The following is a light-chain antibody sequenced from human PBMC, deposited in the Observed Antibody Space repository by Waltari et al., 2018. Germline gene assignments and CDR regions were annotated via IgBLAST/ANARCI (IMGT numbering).Light chain of an antibody. J-gene: IGLJ3*02. CDR2: AVN. V-gene: IGLV2-14*03. CDR3: SSYTTSNTGV. Sequence: QSALTQPASVSGSPGQSITISCTGTSSDVGVHNYVSWYQQHPGKAPKLMIYAVNKRPSGVSDRFSGSRSGNTASLTISGLQAEDEADYFCSSYTTSNTGVFGGGTKLTVL. CDR1: SSDVGVHNY.